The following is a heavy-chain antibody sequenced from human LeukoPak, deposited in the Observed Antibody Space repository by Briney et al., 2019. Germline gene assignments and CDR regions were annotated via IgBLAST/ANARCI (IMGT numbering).Heavy chain of an antibody. Sequence: NSSETLSLTCGVSNYSISSGHYWGWIRQPPGKGLEWIVSIYPSGSTYYNPSLKSRATISVDTSKNQFSLKLSSVTAADAAVYYCAREPRCTGGICSTWAFDIWGQGTVVTVSS. CDR2: IYPSGST. V-gene: IGHV4-38-2*02. CDR3: AREPRCTGGICSTWAFDI. CDR1: NYSISSGHY. D-gene: IGHD2-8*02. J-gene: IGHJ3*02.